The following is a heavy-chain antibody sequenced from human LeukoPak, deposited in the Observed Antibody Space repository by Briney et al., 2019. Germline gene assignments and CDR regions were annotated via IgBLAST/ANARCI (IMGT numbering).Heavy chain of an antibody. D-gene: IGHD6-13*01. CDR3: ARDIAAAGIPFDY. V-gene: IGHV3-30*04. Sequence: GGSLRLSCAASGFTFSSYAMHRVRQAPGRGLEWVAVISYDGSNKYYADSVKGRFTISRDNSKNTLYLQMNSLRAEDTAVYYCARDIAAAGIPFDYWGQGTLVTVSS. CDR2: ISYDGSNK. CDR1: GFTFSSYA. J-gene: IGHJ4*02.